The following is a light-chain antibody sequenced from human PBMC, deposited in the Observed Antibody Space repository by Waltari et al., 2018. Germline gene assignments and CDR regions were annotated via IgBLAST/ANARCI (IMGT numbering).Light chain of an antibody. J-gene: IGLJ1*01. V-gene: IGLV2-14*03. CDR1: SSDVGGYTY. CDR2: DVN. Sequence: QSALTQPASVSGSPGQSITIPCTGTSSDVGGYTYVSWYQQHPDKAPKLMLYDVNNRPSGVSNRFSGSKSGNTASLTISSLQAEDEADYYCSSYTSSTIPVFGTGTKVTVL. CDR3: SSYTSSTIPV.